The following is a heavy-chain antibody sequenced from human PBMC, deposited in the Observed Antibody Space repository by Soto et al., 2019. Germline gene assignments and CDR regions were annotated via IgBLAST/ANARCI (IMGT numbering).Heavy chain of an antibody. V-gene: IGHV1-46*01. CDR2: INPSDSSA. CDR1: GYTFPNYY. Sequence: QVQLVQSGAEVKKPGASVKLSCKASGYTFPNYYVQWVRQAPAQGLEWMGIINPSDSSATYAQKFRGRVTMTRDTSTSTVYMELSRLESEDTAVYYCARVQLGSGYRYAGDCWGQGTLVIVSS. D-gene: IGHD5-18*01. J-gene: IGHJ4*02. CDR3: ARVQLGSGYRYAGDC.